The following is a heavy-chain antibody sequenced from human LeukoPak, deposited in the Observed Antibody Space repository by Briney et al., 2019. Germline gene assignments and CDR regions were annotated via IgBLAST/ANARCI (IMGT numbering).Heavy chain of an antibody. J-gene: IGHJ3*02. CDR3: AKGGLVHPLHI. CDR2: ISGSGGST. V-gene: IGHV3-23*01. Sequence: GGTLRLSCAASGFTFSSYAMSWVRQAPGKGLEWVSAISGSGGSTYYADSVKGRFTISRDNSKNTLYLQMNSLRAEDTAVYYCAKGGLVHPLHIWGQGTMVTVSS. CDR1: GFTFSSYA. D-gene: IGHD3/OR15-3a*01.